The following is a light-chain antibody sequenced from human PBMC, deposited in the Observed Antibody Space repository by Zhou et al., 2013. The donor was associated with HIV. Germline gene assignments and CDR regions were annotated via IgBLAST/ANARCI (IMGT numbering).Light chain of an antibody. V-gene: IGLV1-44*01. CDR1: TSNIGSNT. J-gene: IGLJ2*01. CDR2: RNN. CDR3: ASYAGSSIWI. Sequence: QSMLTQPPSASGTPGQWVPISCSGSTSNIGSNTVNWYQQFPGTAPKLLIYRNNRRPSGVPDRFSGSKSGTSASLAISGLQSEDEADYYCASYAGSSIWIFGGGTKLTVL.